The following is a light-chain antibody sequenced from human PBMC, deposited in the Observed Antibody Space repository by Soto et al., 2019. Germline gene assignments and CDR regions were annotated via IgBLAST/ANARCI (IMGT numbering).Light chain of an antibody. CDR1: SSDVGGFNY. V-gene: IGLV2-14*03. Sequence: QSALTRPASVSGSPGQSITISCTGTSSDVGGFNYVSWYQQHPGKAPKLMIYDVTNRPSGVSYRFSGSKSGNTASLTISGLQAEDEADYYCNSYTSSSTDVFGTGTKLTVL. CDR3: NSYTSSSTDV. CDR2: DVT. J-gene: IGLJ1*01.